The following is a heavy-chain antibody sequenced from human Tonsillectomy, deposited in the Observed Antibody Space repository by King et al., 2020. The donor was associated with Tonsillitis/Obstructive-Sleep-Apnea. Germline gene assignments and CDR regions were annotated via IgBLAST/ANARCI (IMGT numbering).Heavy chain of an antibody. CDR3: ARGRGDDCWSGYPMSFDY. D-gene: IGHD3-3*01. CDR2: INPSGGST. CDR1: GYTFTSYY. V-gene: IGHV1-46*01. J-gene: IGHJ4*02. Sequence: QLVQSGAEVKKPGASVKVSCKASGYTFTSYYMHWVRQAPGQGLEWMGIINPSGGSTSYVQKFQGRVTMTRDTSTSTVYMELSSLRSEDTAVYYCARGRGDDCWSGYPMSFDYWGQGTLVTVSS.